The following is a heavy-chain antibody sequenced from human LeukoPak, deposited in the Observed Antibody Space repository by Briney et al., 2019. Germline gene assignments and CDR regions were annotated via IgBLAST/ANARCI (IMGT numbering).Heavy chain of an antibody. Sequence: GRSLRLSCAASGFTFSSYGMHWVRQAPGTGLEWVAVIWYDGSNKYYADSVKGRFTISRDNSKNTQYLQMNSLRAEDTAVYYCAKDFARIGGGYNWGGYYMDVWGKGTTVTVSS. CDR1: GFTFSSYG. J-gene: IGHJ6*03. D-gene: IGHD5-24*01. V-gene: IGHV3-33*06. CDR3: AKDFARIGGGYNWGGYYMDV. CDR2: IWYDGSNK.